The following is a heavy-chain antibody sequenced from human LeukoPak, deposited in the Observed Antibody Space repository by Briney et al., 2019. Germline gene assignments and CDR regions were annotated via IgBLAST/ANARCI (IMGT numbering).Heavy chain of an antibody. D-gene: IGHD6-13*01. J-gene: IGHJ4*02. CDR2: IYYSGST. CDR3: ARGRGIAGY. CDR1: GGSISSYY. Sequence: SETLSLTCTVSGGSISSYYWSWIRQPPGKGLEWIGYIYYSGSTNCNPSLKSRVTISVDTSKNQFSLKLSSVTAADTAVYYCARGRGIAGYWGQGTLVTVSS. V-gene: IGHV4-59*01.